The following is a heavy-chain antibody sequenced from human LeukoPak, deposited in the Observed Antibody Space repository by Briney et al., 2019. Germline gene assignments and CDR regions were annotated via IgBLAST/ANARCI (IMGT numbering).Heavy chain of an antibody. D-gene: IGHD2-15*01. Sequence: ASVKVSCKVSGYTFTGHYMHWVRQAPGQGLEWMGWINPNSDGTNYAQKFQGRVTMTRDTSISTAYMELSSLRSDDTAVYYCARRGSHCSGSSCYGTFDYWGQGTLVTVSS. V-gene: IGHV1-2*02. CDR2: INPNSDGT. CDR1: GYTFTGHY. J-gene: IGHJ4*02. CDR3: ARRGSHCSGSSCYGTFDY.